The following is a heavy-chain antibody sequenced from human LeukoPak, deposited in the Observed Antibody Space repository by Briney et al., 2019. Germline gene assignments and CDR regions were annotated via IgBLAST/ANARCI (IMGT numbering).Heavy chain of an antibody. CDR3: SRVRGFGEQHSYGMHV. D-gene: IGHD1/OR15-1a*01. CDR1: GYTFTSYD. CDR2: MYCYCGNK. V-gene: IGHV1-8*01. J-gene: IGHJ6*02. Sequence: ASVKVSCKASGYTFTSYDIDWVRQATGQGVGGVVWMYCYCGNKGYAQKFQGRVTMTRNTSISTADMEMSRLRSEDTAVYYCSRVRGFGEQHSYGMHVGRQEPTVSV.